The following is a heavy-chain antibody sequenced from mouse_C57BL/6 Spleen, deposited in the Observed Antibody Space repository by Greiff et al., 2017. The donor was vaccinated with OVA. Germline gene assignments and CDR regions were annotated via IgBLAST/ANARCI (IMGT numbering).Heavy chain of an antibody. D-gene: IGHD1-1*01. V-gene: IGHV1-54*01. J-gene: IGHJ2*01. CDR2: INPGSGGT. CDR1: GYAFTNYL. Sequence: QVQLQQSGAELVRPGTSVKVSCKASGYAFTNYLIEWVKQRPGQGLEWIGVINPGSGGTNYNEKFKGKATLTADKSSSTAYMQLSSLTSEDSAVYVCARGTYGVYFDYWGQGTTLTVSS. CDR3: ARGTYGVYFDY.